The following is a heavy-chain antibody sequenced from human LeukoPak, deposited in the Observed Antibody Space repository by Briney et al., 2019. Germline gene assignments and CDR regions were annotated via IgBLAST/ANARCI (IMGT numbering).Heavy chain of an antibody. Sequence: GGSLRLSCAASGFTFSSYSMNWVRQAPGKGLEWVSSISSSSSYIYYADSVKGRFTISRDNDKNSLYLQMNSLRAEDTAVYYCAREAGGQWLVNFDYWGQGTLVTVSS. D-gene: IGHD6-19*01. CDR2: ISSSSSYI. CDR3: AREAGGQWLVNFDY. CDR1: GFTFSSYS. J-gene: IGHJ4*02. V-gene: IGHV3-21*01.